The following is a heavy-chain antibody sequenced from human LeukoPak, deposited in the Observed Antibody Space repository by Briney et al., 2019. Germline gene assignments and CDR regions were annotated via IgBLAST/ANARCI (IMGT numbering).Heavy chain of an antibody. D-gene: IGHD3-3*01. CDR1: GGSISSYY. V-gene: IGHV4-59*01. J-gene: IGHJ4*02. CDR2: IYYSGST. CDR3: ARVGGYDFWSGYYTGFDY. Sequence: ASETLSLTCTVSGGSISSYYWSWIRQPPGKGLEWIGYIYYSGSTNYNPSLKSRVTISVDTSKNQFSLKLSSVTTADTAVYYCARVGGYDFWSGYYTGFDYWGQGTLVTVSS.